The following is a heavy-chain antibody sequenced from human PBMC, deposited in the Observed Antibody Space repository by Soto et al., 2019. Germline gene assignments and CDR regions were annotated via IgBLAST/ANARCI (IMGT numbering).Heavy chain of an antibody. V-gene: IGHV3-33*01. CDR2: IWYDGSNK. CDR1: GFTFSSYG. CDR3: ARDSHIVVVTATRSWFDP. J-gene: IGHJ5*02. D-gene: IGHD2-21*02. Sequence: PGGSLRLSCAASGFTFSSYGMHWVRQAPGKGLEWVAVIWYDGSNKYYADSVKGRFTISRDNSKNTLYLQMNSLRAEDTAVYYCARDSHIVVVTATRSWFDPWGQGTLVTVSS.